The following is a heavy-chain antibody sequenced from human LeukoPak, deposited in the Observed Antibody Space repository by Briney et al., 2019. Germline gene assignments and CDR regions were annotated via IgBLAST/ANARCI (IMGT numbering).Heavy chain of an antibody. CDR2: ISSSGSTI. D-gene: IGHD4-17*01. CDR1: GFTFSDYY. Sequence: GGSLKLSCAASGFTFSDYYMSWIRQAPGKGLEWVSYISSSGSTIYYADSVKGRFTISRDNAKNSLYLQMNSLRAEDTAVYYCARQGDYVGYYYYYMDVWGKGTTVTVSS. CDR3: ARQGDYVGYYYYYMDV. V-gene: IGHV3-11*01. J-gene: IGHJ6*03.